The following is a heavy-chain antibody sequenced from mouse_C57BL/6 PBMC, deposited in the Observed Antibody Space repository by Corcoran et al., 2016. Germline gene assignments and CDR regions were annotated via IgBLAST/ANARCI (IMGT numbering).Heavy chain of an antibody. CDR3: ARRTGIIYYGNPGAMDY. D-gene: IGHD2-1*01. J-gene: IGHJ4*01. V-gene: IGHV1-26*01. CDR2: INPNNGGT. Sequence: EVQLQQSGPELVKPGASVKISCKASGYTFTDYYMNWVKQSHGKSLEWIGDINPNNGGTSYNQKFKGKATLTVDKSSSTAYMELRSLTSEDSAVYYCARRTGIIYYGNPGAMDYWGQGTSVTVSS. CDR1: GYTFTDYY.